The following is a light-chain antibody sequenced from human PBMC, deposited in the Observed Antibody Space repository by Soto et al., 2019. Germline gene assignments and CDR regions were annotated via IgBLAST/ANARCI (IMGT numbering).Light chain of an antibody. Sequence: DIQMTQSPSSLSASVGDRVTIXCRASQSISSYLNWYQQKPGKAPKLLIYAASSLQSGVPSRFSGSGSGTDFTLTISSLQPEDFATYYCQQSYSTPPTFDQGTKVDI. J-gene: IGKJ1*01. CDR1: QSISSY. CDR3: QQSYSTPPT. V-gene: IGKV1-39*01. CDR2: AAS.